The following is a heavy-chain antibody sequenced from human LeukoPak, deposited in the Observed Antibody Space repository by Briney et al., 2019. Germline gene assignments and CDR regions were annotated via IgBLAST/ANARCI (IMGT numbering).Heavy chain of an antibody. CDR2: IYYSGST. V-gene: IGHV4-39*01. J-gene: IGHJ3*02. D-gene: IGHD5-12*01. CDR3: ARPGGYSGYDPTADDAFDI. Sequence: SETLSLTCTVSGGSTSSSSYYWGWIRQPPGKGLEWIGSIYYSGSTYYNPSLKSRVTISVDTSKNQFSLKLSSVTAADTAVYYCARPGGYSGYDPTADDAFDIWGQGTMVTVSS. CDR1: GGSTSSSSYY.